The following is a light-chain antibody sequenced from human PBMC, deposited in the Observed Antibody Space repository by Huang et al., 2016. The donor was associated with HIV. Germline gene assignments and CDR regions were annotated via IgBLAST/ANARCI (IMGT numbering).Light chain of an antibody. CDR1: QSISTS. Sequence: DIQMIQSPSTLSASVGDRVTITCRASQSISTSLAWYQQKPGNAPNLLIYKASSLESGVPSRFSGSGSGTEFTLTISRLQPDDLATYYCQQYDSYSVTFGQGTKLEIK. CDR2: KAS. CDR3: QQYDSYSVT. V-gene: IGKV1-5*03. J-gene: IGKJ2*01.